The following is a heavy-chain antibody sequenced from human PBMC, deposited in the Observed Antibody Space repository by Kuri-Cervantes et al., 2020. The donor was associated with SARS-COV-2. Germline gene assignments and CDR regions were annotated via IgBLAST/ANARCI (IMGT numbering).Heavy chain of an antibody. CDR1: GFTFSSYW. D-gene: IGHD3-3*01. V-gene: IGHV3-7*01. Sequence: GGSLRLSCAASGFTFSSYWMSWVRQAPGKGLEWVANIKQDGSEKYYVDSVKGRFTISRDNAKNSLLLQMDSLRAEDTAVYYCARASFDFWSGYYTGYYLDYWGQGSLVTVSS. J-gene: IGHJ4*02. CDR2: IKQDGSEK. CDR3: ARASFDFWSGYYTGYYLDY.